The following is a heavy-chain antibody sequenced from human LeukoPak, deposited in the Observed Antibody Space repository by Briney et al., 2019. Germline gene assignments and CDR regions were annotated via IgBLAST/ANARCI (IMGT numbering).Heavy chain of an antibody. CDR1: GFTFSSYS. V-gene: IGHV3-21*01. Sequence: GSLRLSCAASGFTFSSYSMHWVRQAPGKGLEWVSSISSSSSYIYYADSVKGRFTISRDNAKNSLYLQMNSLRAEDTAVYYCARDRTGYSSSWYGEWGQGTLVTVSS. CDR2: ISSSSSYI. CDR3: ARDRTGYSSSWYGE. J-gene: IGHJ4*02. D-gene: IGHD6-13*01.